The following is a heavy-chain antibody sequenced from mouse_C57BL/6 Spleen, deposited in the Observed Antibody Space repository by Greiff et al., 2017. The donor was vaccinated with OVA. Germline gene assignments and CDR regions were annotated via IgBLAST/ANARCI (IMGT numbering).Heavy chain of an antibody. D-gene: IGHD2-5*01. J-gene: IGHJ1*03. V-gene: IGHV6-3*01. Sequence: EVQRVESGGGLVQPGGSMKLSCVASGFTFSNYWMNWVRQSPEKGLEWVAQIRLKSDNYATHYAESVKGRFTISRDDSKSSVYLQMNNLRAEDTGIYYCTGYSNYVYWYFDVWGTGTTVTVSS. CDR1: GFTFSNYW. CDR3: TGYSNYVYWYFDV. CDR2: IRLKSDNYAT.